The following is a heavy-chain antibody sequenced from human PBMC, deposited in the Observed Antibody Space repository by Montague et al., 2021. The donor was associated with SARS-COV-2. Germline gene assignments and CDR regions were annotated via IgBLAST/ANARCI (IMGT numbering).Heavy chain of an antibody. V-gene: IGHV2-70*01. CDR1: GFSLSTSGMC. CDR3: ARMTTVVTLGYYYYYGMDG. J-gene: IGHJ6*02. Sequence: PALVKPTQTLTLTCTFSGFSLSTSGMCVSWIRQPPGKALEWLALIDWDDDKYYSTSLKTRLTISKDTSKNQVVLTMTNMDPVDTATYYCARMTTVVTLGYYYYYGMDGRGQGTTVTGSS. D-gene: IGHD4-23*01. CDR2: IDWDDDK.